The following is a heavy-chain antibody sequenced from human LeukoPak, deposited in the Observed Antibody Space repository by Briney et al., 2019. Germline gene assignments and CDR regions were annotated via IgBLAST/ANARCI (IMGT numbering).Heavy chain of an antibody. V-gene: IGHV3-13*01. CDR1: GFTFSSYD. D-gene: IGHD1-26*01. CDR3: ARQNTPPGNFDY. Sequence: PGGSLRLSCAASGFTFSSYDMHWVRQATGKGLEWVSAIGVAANTFYSGSVKGRFTISRENAKNSLYLLMTSLRAEDTAVYYCARQNTPPGNFDYWGQGILVTVSS. J-gene: IGHJ4*02. CDR2: IGVAANT.